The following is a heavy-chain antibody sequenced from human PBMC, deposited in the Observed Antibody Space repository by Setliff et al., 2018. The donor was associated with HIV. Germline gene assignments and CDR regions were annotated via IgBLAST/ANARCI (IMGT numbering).Heavy chain of an antibody. Sequence: SETMSLTCAVYGGSFSGYYWSWIRQPPGKGLEWIGEINHSGSTNYNPSLKSRVTRSVDTSKNQFSLKLSSVTAADTAVYYCARVAGSHYFDYWGQGTLVTVSS. D-gene: IGHD6-19*01. CDR1: GGSFSGYY. J-gene: IGHJ4*02. CDR2: INHSGST. CDR3: ARVAGSHYFDY. V-gene: IGHV4-34*01.